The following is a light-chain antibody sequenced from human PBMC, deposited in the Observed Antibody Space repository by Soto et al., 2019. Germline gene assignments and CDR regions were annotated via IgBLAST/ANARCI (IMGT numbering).Light chain of an antibody. Sequence: QSALTQPASVSGSPGQSITISCTGTSRDVGGYNYVSWYQQHPGKAPKLVIFEVSNRPSGISNRFSASKSGNTASLTISGLQAEDEADYYCSSYTSSSTLRVFGGGTKLTVL. V-gene: IGLV2-14*01. CDR3: SSYTSSSTLRV. CDR2: EVS. CDR1: SRDVGGYNY. J-gene: IGLJ3*02.